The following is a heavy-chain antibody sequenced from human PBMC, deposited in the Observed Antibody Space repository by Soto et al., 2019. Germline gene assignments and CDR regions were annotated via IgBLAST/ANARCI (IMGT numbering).Heavy chain of an antibody. V-gene: IGHV4-4*07. CDR3: SREYTETVDGPTPFYFDY. CDR2: TYITGDT. CDR1: GDSISSYY. Sequence: SETLSLTCSVSGDSISSYYWSWIRQSAGKGLEWIGRTYITGDTNYNPSLKSRVTMSLDASKRKLSLKLSSVTAADTAVYYCSREYTETVDGPTPFYFDYWGQGTPVTVSS. J-gene: IGHJ4*02. D-gene: IGHD6-19*01.